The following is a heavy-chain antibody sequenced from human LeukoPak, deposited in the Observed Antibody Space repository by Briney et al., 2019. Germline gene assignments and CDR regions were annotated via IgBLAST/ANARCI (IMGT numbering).Heavy chain of an antibody. V-gene: IGHV3-30*02. D-gene: IGHD5-12*01. Sequence: RGCLRLSCVASVLTVRSNYMCWGCHGPRKGLWWGAFIWFDGSNKYYADSVKGRLTISRDNSKNTLYLQMNSLRAEDTAVYYCAKGSSYSGYDFGYYFDYWGQRTLVTVSS. CDR2: IWFDGSNK. CDR3: AKGSSYSGYDFGYYFDY. J-gene: IGHJ4*02. CDR1: VLTVRSNY.